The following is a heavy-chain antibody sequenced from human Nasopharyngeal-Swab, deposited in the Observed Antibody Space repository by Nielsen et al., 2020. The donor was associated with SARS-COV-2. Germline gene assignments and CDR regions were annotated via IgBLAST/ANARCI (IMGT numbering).Heavy chain of an antibody. Sequence: ESLKISCTVSGGSISSSSYYWGWIRQPPGKGLEWIGSIYYSGSTYYNPSLKSRVTISVDTSKNQFSLKLSSVTAADTAVYYCARDLVGATNYFDYWGQGTLVTVSS. CDR1: GGSISSSSYY. CDR2: IYYSGST. V-gene: IGHV4-39*07. J-gene: IGHJ4*02. D-gene: IGHD1-26*01. CDR3: ARDLVGATNYFDY.